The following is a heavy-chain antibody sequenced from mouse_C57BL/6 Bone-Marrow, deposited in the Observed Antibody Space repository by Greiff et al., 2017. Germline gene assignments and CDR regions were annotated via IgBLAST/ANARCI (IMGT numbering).Heavy chain of an antibody. V-gene: IGHV1-64*01. CDR3: ARGLYGNYDYAMDY. Sequence: QVQLQQPGAELVKPGASVKLSCKASGYTFTSYWMHWVKQRPGQGLEWIGMIHPNSGSTNYNEKFKSKATLTVDKSSNTAYMQLSSLTSEDSAVYYCARGLYGNYDYAMDYWGQGTSVTVSS. D-gene: IGHD2-1*01. CDR2: IHPNSGST. J-gene: IGHJ4*01. CDR1: GYTFTSYW.